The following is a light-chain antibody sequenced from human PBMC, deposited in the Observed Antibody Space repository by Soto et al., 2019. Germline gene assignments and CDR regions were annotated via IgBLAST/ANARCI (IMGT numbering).Light chain of an antibody. J-gene: IGLJ3*02. V-gene: IGLV1-47*01. CDR3: SAWDDSLSGGV. CDR1: SSNIGTNY. Sequence: QSVLTQLPSASGTPGQRVTISCSGSSSNIGTNYVYWYQQLPGTAPKLLIYNINQRPSGVPVRFSGSKSGTSASLAISGLRSEDEADYYCSAWDDSLSGGVFGGGTKVTVL. CDR2: NIN.